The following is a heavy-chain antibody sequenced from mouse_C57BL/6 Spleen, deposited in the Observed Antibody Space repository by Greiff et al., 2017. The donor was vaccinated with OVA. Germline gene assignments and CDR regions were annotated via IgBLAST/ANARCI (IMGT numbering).Heavy chain of an antibody. CDR2: IDPETGGT. Sequence: QVQLQQSGAELVRPGASVTLSCKASGYTFTDYEMRWVKQTPVHGLEWIGAIDPETGGTAYNQKFKGKATLTADKSSSTAYMELRSLTSEDSAVYYCPGGDLFDYWGQGTTLTVSS. J-gene: IGHJ2*01. CDR3: PGGDLFDY. V-gene: IGHV1-15*01. D-gene: IGHD3-3*01. CDR1: GYTFTDYE.